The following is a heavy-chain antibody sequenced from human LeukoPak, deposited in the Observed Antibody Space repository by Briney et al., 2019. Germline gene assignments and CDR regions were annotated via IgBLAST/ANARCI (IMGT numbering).Heavy chain of an antibody. Sequence: SETLSLTCGVSGGSISSYYWSWIRQPPGKGLEWIGYINYSGSTNYNPSLKSRVTISVDTSKNQFSLKLSSVTAADTAVYYCARDTGEYYYYYYMDVWGKGTTVTVSS. CDR3: ARDTGEYYYYYYMDV. J-gene: IGHJ6*03. V-gene: IGHV4-59*01. D-gene: IGHD7-27*01. CDR2: INYSGST. CDR1: GGSISSYY.